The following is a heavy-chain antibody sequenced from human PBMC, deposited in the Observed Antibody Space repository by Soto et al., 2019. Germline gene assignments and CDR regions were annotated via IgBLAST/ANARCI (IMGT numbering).Heavy chain of an antibody. Sequence: SETLSLTCTVSGGSISGYYWSCIRQPPGKGLEWIGYIYYSGITNYNPSLKSRVTISVDTSKNQFSLKLSSVTAADTAVYYCARYKSNYYYGMDVWGQGTTVTVSS. V-gene: IGHV4-59*01. J-gene: IGHJ6*02. CDR1: GGSISGYY. CDR2: IYYSGIT. CDR3: ARYKSNYYYGMDV. D-gene: IGHD1-20*01.